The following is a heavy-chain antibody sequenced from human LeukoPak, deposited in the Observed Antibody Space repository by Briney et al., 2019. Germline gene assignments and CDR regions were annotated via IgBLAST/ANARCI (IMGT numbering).Heavy chain of an antibody. Sequence: GSLRLSCAASGFTFSSYEMNWVRQAPGKGLEWVSYISSSGSTIYYADSVKGRFTISRDNAKNSLYLQMNSLRAEDTAVYYCAGTSIGAAAGSRDFQHRGQGTLVTVSS. V-gene: IGHV3-48*03. CDR1: GFTFSSYE. CDR2: ISSSGSTI. CDR3: AGTSIGAAAGSRDFQH. J-gene: IGHJ1*01. D-gene: IGHD6-13*01.